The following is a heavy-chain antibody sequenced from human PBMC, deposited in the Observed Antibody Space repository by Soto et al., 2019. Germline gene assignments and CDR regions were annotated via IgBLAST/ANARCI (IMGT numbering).Heavy chain of an antibody. V-gene: IGHV1-18*01. CDR2: ISAYSGHT. Sequence: QVQLVQSGAEVKRPGASVKVSCKASGYTVTGYAFSWVRQAPGQGLEWMGWISAYSGHTVYSQKFQDRVTMTTDPSTTTTCLEVRSLGSDDTAVYYRARCSSDYSDDGLSLKYWDPGTLVTVS. CDR3: ARCSSDYSDDGLSLKY. CDR1: GYTVTGYA. J-gene: IGHJ1*01. D-gene: IGHD4-17*01.